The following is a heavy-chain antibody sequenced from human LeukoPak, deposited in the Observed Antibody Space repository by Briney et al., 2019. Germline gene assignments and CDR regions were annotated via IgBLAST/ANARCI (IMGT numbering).Heavy chain of an antibody. Sequence: SETLSLTCAVYGGSFSGYYWSWIRQPPGKGLEWIGEINHSGSTNYNPSLKSRVTISVDTSKNQFSLKLSSVTAADTAVYYCARGQGGVVAHRGALDYWGQGTLVTVSS. CDR1: GGSFSGYY. V-gene: IGHV4-34*01. CDR3: ARGQGGVVAHRGALDY. CDR2: INHSGST. J-gene: IGHJ4*02. D-gene: IGHD2-8*02.